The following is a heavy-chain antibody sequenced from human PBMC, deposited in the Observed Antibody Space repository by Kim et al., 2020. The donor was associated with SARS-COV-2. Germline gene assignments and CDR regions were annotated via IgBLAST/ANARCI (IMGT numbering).Heavy chain of an antibody. Sequence: ASVKVSCKASGYTFTSYAMNWVRQAPGQGLEWMGWINTNTGNPTYAQGFTGRFDFSLDTSVSTAYLQISSLKAEDTAVYYCARIRPDSSGYYYYYYGMDVWGQGTTVTVSS. J-gene: IGHJ6*02. D-gene: IGHD3-22*01. CDR3: ARIRPDSSGYYYYYYGMDV. CDR1: GYTFTSYA. V-gene: IGHV7-4-1*02. CDR2: INTNTGNP.